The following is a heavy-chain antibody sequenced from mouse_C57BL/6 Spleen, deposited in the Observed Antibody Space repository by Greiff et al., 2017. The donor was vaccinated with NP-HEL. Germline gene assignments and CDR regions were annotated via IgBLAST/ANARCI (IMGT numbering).Heavy chain of an antibody. V-gene: IGHV5-4*01. CDR3: ARDLDYDGFAY. CDR1: GFTFSSYA. Sequence: EVNVVESGGGLVKPGGSLKLSCAASGFTFSSYAMSWVRQTPEKRLEWVATISDGGSYTYYPDNVKGRFTISRDNAKNNLYLQMSHLKSEDTAMYYCARDLDYDGFAYWGQGTLVTVSA. D-gene: IGHD2-4*01. J-gene: IGHJ3*01. CDR2: ISDGGSYT.